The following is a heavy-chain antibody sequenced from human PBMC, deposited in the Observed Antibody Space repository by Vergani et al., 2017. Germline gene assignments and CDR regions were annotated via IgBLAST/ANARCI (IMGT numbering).Heavy chain of an antibody. D-gene: IGHD3-3*01. V-gene: IGHV1-2*02. Sequence: QVQLVQSGAEVKKPGASVKVSCKASGYTFTGYYMHWVRQAPGQGLEWMGWINPNSGGTNYAQKFQGRVTMTRDTSASTAYMELSSLRSEDTAVYYCARAPDDTPNYDFWSGYFARPPLYYFDYWGQGTLVTVSS. J-gene: IGHJ4*02. CDR3: ARAPDDTPNYDFWSGYFARPPLYYFDY. CDR1: GYTFTGYY. CDR2: INPNSGGT.